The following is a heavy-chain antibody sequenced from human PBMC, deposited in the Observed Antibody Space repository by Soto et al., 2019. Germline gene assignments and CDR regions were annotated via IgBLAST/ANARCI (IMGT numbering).Heavy chain of an antibody. V-gene: IGHV3-23*01. D-gene: IGHD2-15*01. Sequence: EVQLLESGGGLVQPGGSLRLTCAASGFTFSSYAMTWVRQAPGKGLEWVSGISASGGSSYYADSVKRRFTISRDNCKNTLYLQMNSLRAEDTAVYYCAKDPLGYCSGGGYYQSGVYWGQGTLLTVSS. CDR2: ISASGGSS. J-gene: IGHJ4*02. CDR1: GFTFSSYA. CDR3: AKDPLGYCSGGGYYQSGVY.